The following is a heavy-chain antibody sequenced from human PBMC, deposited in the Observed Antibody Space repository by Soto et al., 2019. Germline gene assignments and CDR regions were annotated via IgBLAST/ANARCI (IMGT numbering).Heavy chain of an antibody. D-gene: IGHD6-13*01. CDR1: GGSISSYY. CDR2: IYYSGST. Sequence: SETLSLTCTVSGGSISSYYWSWIRQPPGKGLEWIGYIYYSGSTYYNPSLKSRVIISVDTSKNQFSLKLSSVTAADTAVYYCAREPPGIAAAGANYYYYYGMDVWGQGTTVTVSS. V-gene: IGHV4-59*12. J-gene: IGHJ6*02. CDR3: AREPPGIAAAGANYYYYYGMDV.